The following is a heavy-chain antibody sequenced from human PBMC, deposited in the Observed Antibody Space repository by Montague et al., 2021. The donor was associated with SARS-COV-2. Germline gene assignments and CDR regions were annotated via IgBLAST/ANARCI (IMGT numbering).Heavy chain of an antibody. CDR1: GDSVSSSTVT. Sequence: CAISGDSVSSSTVTWNWLRQSPSRGLEWLGRTYFRSSSYNDYALSVKSRLNIQPDSAKNQFSLQLTSMTPEDTAIYYCARQDTSGWLTFDYWGQGILVTVSS. CDR2: TYFRSSSYN. V-gene: IGHV6-1*01. D-gene: IGHD6-19*01. J-gene: IGHJ4*02. CDR3: ARQDTSGWLTFDY.